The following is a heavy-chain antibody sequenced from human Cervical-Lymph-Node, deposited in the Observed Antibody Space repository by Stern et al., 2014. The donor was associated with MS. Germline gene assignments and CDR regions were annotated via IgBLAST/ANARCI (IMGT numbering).Heavy chain of an antibody. CDR2: ISGYNGNQ. V-gene: IGHV1-18*01. J-gene: IGHJ4*02. D-gene: IGHD6-19*01. CDR1: GYTFPNYA. Sequence: VQLVQSGAEVKKPGASVKVSCKASGYTFPNYAISWVRQAPGQGLEWMGRISGYNGNQNDAQKFQGRITMTTDTSTNTAYMELRSLRSDDTGLYYCARDSSGFHFWGQGTLVTVSS. CDR3: ARDSSGFHF.